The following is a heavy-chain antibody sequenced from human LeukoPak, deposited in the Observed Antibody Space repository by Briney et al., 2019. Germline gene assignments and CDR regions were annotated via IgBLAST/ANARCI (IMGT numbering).Heavy chain of an antibody. CDR1: GFTFSSYA. CDR3: AKDLGYCSSTSCYKVY. Sequence: PGGSLRLSCAASGFTFSSYAMTWVRQAPGKGLEWVSAISGSGGSTYYADSVKGRFTISRDNSKNTLYLQMNSLRAEDTAVYYCAKDLGYCSSTSCYKVYWGQGTLVTVSS. D-gene: IGHD2-2*02. J-gene: IGHJ4*02. CDR2: ISGSGGST. V-gene: IGHV3-23*01.